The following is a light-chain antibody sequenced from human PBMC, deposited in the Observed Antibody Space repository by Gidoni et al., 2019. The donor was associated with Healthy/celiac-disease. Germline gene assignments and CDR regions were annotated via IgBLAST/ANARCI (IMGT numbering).Light chain of an antibody. CDR3: QQSYSTLT. V-gene: IGKV1-39*01. CDR2: AAS. CDR1: QSISSY. J-gene: IGKJ3*01. Sequence: DIQMTQSPSSLSASVGDRVTITCRASQSISSYLNWYQQKPGKAPKLLIYAASSLQSGVPSRFSGSGSGTDVTITISSLQPEEFATYYCQQSYSTLTFGPGTKVDIK.